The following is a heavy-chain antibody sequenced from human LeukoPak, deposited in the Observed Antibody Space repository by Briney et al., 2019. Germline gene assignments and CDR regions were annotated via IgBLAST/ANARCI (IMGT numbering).Heavy chain of an antibody. J-gene: IGHJ5*02. D-gene: IGHD6-19*01. Sequence: LWSSVKVSCKASGGTFSSYAISWVRQAPGQGLEWMGGIIPIFGTANYAQKFQGRVTITADESTSTAYMELSSLRSEDTAVYYCARGHGGWSRWFDPWGQGTLVTVSS. CDR1: GGTFSSYA. CDR2: IIPIFGTA. CDR3: ARGHGGWSRWFDP. V-gene: IGHV1-69*01.